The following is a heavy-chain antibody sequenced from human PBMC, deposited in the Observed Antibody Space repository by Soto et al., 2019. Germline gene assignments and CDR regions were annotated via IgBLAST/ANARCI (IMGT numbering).Heavy chain of an antibody. J-gene: IGHJ4*02. CDR1: GGSISSGGYY. D-gene: IGHD3-10*01. V-gene: IGHV4-31*03. CDR2: IYYSGST. CDR3: ARDRSYYFDY. Sequence: QVQLQESGPGLVKPSQTLSLTCTVSGGSISSGGYYWSWIRQHPGKGLEWIGYIYYSGSTYYNPSLKSRGTISVDTAKNQFALKLSSVTAADTAVYYCARDRSYYFDYWGQGTLVTVSS.